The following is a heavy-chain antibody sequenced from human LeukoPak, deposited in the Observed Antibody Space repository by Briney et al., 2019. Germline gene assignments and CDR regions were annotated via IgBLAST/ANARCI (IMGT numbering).Heavy chain of an antibody. CDR1: GFTFSSYG. J-gene: IGHJ5*02. CDR2: IRYDGSNK. CDR3: AKVTVVVPHNWFDP. D-gene: IGHD2-2*01. V-gene: IGHV3-30*02. Sequence: GGSLRLSCAASGFTFSSYGMHWVRQAPGKGLEWVAFIRYDGSNKYYADSVKGRFTISRDNSKNTLYLQMNSLRAEDTAVYYCAKVTVVVPHNWFDPWGQGTLVTVSP.